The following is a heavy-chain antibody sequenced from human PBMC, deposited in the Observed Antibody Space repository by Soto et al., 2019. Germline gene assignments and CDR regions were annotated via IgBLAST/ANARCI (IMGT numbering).Heavy chain of an antibody. V-gene: IGHV4-39*01. CDR1: GGSISSSSY. Sequence: HLQLKESGPGLVKPSETLSLTCTVSGGSISSSSYWGWIRQHPGKGLEWIGSIYSIGSTYYNPSLKSRVTISVDTSKNQFSLKLSSVTAADTAVYYCRRSSRYSTDVWGQGTTVTVSS. J-gene: IGHJ6*02. CDR2: IYSIGST. CDR3: RRSSRYSTDV. D-gene: IGHD6-13*01.